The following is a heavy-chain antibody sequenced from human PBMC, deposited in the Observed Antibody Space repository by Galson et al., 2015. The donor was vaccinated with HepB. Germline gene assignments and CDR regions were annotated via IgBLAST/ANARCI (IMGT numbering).Heavy chain of an antibody. D-gene: IGHD2-2*01. Sequence: SLRLSCAASGFGFGSSWMQWVRRAPGKGLVWVSRINTDESATSYADSVKGRFTISRDNAKNTLYLQMNSLRVEETAVYYCARDQSVYAPSWGQGILVTVSS. V-gene: IGHV3-74*01. J-gene: IGHJ5*02. CDR2: INTDESAT. CDR3: ARDQSVYAPS. CDR1: GFGFGSSW.